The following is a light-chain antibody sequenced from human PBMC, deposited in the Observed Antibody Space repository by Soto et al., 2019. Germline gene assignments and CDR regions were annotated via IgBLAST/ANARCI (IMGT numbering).Light chain of an antibody. J-gene: IGLJ2*01. CDR1: SSDIGAYNY. V-gene: IGLV2-14*03. CDR2: DVS. Sequence: QSALTQPASVSGSPGQSITISCTGTSSDIGAYNYVSWYQQHAGKAPKLMIYDVSNRPSVVSNRFSGSKSGTTASLTISGLQAEDEADYYCSSYASSRSSVFGGGTTLTVL. CDR3: SSYASSRSSV.